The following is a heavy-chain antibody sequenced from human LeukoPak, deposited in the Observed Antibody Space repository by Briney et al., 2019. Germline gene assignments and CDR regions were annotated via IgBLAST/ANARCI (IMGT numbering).Heavy chain of an antibody. D-gene: IGHD3-9*01. J-gene: IGHJ4*02. V-gene: IGHV6-1*01. CDR2: TYYRSKWYN. Sequence: SQTFSLTCAISGDSVSSNSAAWNWIRQSPSRGLEWLGRTYYRSKWYNDHAVSVKSRITINPDTSKNQFSLQLNSVTPEDTAVYYCARGRYFDWLLVWYFDYWGQGTLVTVSS. CDR1: GDSVSSNSAA. CDR3: ARGRYFDWLLVWYFDY.